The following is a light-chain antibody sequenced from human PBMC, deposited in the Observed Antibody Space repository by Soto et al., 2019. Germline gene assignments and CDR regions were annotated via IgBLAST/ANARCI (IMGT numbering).Light chain of an antibody. V-gene: IGLV1-44*01. CDR3: AAWDATLDGYV. CDR1: SSNLGDNT. J-gene: IGLJ1*01. Sequence: QSVLTQPPSASGTPGQRVTISCSTSSSNLGDNTVNWYQHVPGTAPKLLIYSYDQRPSGVPDRFSGSRSGTSASLAISGLQSDDEADYYCAAWDATLDGYVFGTGTKLTVL. CDR2: SYD.